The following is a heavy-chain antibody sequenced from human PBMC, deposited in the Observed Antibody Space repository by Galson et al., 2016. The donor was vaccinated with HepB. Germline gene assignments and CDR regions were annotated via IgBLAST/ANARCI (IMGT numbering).Heavy chain of an antibody. CDR2: IYSSGST. D-gene: IGHD1-26*01. Sequence: TLSLTCTVSGASINIGEHYWSWIRQHPGKGLEWIGFIYSSGSTFYNPSLQSRVAMSLDTSKNQFSLKLDSVTVADTAVYYCARSIGSFDCWGQGTLVTVSS. CDR1: GASINIGEHY. V-gene: IGHV4-31*03. J-gene: IGHJ4*02. CDR3: ARSIGSFDC.